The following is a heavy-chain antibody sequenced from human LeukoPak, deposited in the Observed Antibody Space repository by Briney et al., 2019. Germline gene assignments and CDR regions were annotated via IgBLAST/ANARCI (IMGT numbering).Heavy chain of an antibody. Sequence: GGSLRLSCAVSGFTFSSYAMSWVRQAPGKGLEWVSAISGSGGSTYYADSVTSRFTISRDNSKNTLYLQMNSLRAEDTAVYYRASGYRVDYWGQGTLVTVSS. D-gene: IGHD3-22*01. CDR3: ASGYRVDY. V-gene: IGHV3-23*01. CDR1: GFTFSSYA. CDR2: ISGSGGST. J-gene: IGHJ4*02.